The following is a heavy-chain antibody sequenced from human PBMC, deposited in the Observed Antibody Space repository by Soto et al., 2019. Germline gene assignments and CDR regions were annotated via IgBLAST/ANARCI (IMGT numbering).Heavy chain of an antibody. CDR1: GFTFDDYG. J-gene: IGHJ6*02. D-gene: IGHD2-2*01. CDR2: INWNGGST. V-gene: IGHV3-20*04. CDR3: ARYCSSTSCYGGMDV. Sequence: PGGSLRLSCAASGFTFDDYGMSWVRQAPGKGLEWVSGINWNGGSTGYADSVKGRFTISRDNAKNSLYLQMNSLRAEDTALYYCARYCSSTSCYGGMDVWGQGTTVTVSS.